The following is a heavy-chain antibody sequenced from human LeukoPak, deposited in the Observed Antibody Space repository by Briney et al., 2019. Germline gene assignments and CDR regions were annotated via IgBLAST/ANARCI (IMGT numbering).Heavy chain of an antibody. Sequence: PSETLSLTCAVYGGSFSGYYWSWIRQPPGKGLEWIGEINHSGTTYYNPSLKGRITISGDTSKNQFSLKLNAVTAADTAMYYCARAEANWTDPRDFDYWGQGTLVTVSS. CDR1: GGSFSGYY. D-gene: IGHD1-20*01. J-gene: IGHJ4*02. CDR2: INHSGTT. V-gene: IGHV4-34*01. CDR3: ARAEANWTDPRDFDY.